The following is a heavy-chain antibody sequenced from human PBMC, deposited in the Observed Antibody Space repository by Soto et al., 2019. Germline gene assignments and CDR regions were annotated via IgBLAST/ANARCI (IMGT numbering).Heavy chain of an antibody. Sequence: QVQLVESGGGVVQPGRSLRLSCAASGFTFSSYGMHWVRQAPGKGLEWVALIWYDGSNENYAESVKGRFTISGDNSNNTLYLQMNILRAEDTAIYYCARVPGTAMAYFGYWGQGTLVTVSS. D-gene: IGHD5-18*01. CDR1: GFTFSSYG. CDR2: IWYDGSNE. CDR3: ARVPGTAMAYFGY. J-gene: IGHJ4*02. V-gene: IGHV3-33*01.